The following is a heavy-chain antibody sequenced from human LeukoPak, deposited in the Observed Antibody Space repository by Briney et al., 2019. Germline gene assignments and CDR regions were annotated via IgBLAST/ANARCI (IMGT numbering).Heavy chain of an antibody. CDR1: GGTFSIYA. Sequence: SVKVSCTASGGTFSIYAISWVRQAPGQGLEWMGGIIPIFGTANYAQKFQGRVTITADESTSTAYMELSSLRSEDTAVYYCARNGQLYYDSSGYYHNWFDPWGQGTLVTVSS. V-gene: IGHV1-69*13. CDR3: ARNGQLYYDSSGYYHNWFDP. D-gene: IGHD3-22*01. J-gene: IGHJ5*02. CDR2: IIPIFGTA.